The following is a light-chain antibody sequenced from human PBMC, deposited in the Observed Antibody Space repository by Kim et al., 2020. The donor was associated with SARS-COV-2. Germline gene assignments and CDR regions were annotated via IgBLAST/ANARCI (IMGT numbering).Light chain of an antibody. CDR2: YDS. CDR1: NIGSKS. CDR3: QVWDSSSDHHYV. Sequence: PGKTARNTCGGNNIGSKSVHWYQQKPGQAPVLVIYYDSDRPSGIPERFSGSNSGNTATLTISRVEAGDEADYYCQVWDSSSDHHYVFGTGTKVTVL. J-gene: IGLJ1*01. V-gene: IGLV3-21*04.